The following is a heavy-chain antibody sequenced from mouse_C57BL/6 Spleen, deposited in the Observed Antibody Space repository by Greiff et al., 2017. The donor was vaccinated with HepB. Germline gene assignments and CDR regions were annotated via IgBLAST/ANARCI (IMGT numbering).Heavy chain of an antibody. CDR2: ISSGCDYI. V-gene: IGHV5-9-1*02. CDR3: TRVGGLGRNYFDY. D-gene: IGHD4-1*01. CDR1: GFTFSSYA. Sequence: EVKLVESGAGLVKPGGSLKLSCAASGFTFSSYAMSWVRQTPEKRLEWVAYISSGCDYIYYADTVKGRFTISRDNARNTLYLQMSSLKSEDTARYYCTRVGGLGRNYFDYWGQGTTLTVSS. J-gene: IGHJ2*01.